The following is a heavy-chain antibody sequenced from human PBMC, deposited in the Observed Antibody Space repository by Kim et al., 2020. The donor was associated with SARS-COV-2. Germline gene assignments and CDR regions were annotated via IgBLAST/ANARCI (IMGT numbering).Heavy chain of an antibody. V-gene: IGHV3-74*01. Sequence: GGSLRLSCAASGFTFSSHWMHWVRQAPGKGLVWVSRINSDGSTTSYADSVKGRFTISRDNAKNTLYLQMNSLRADDTGVYYCARRQVTTVWDYFDYWGQG. J-gene: IGHJ4*02. CDR3: ARRQVTTVWDYFDY. CDR1: GFTFSSHW. D-gene: IGHD1-1*01. CDR2: INSDGSTT.